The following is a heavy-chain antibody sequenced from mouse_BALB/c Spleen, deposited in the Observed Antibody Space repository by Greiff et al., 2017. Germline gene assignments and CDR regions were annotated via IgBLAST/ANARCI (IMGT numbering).Heavy chain of an antibody. CDR1: GYTFTSYT. D-gene: IGHD1-1*01. J-gene: IGHJ2*01. CDR2: INPSSGYT. V-gene: IGHV1-4*02. CDR3: ARVLLRYYFDY. Sequence: VQLVESAAELARPGASVKMSCKASGYTFTSYTMHWVKQRPGQGLEWIGYINPSSGYTEYNQKFKDKTTLTADKSSSTAYMQLSSLTSEDSAVYYCARVLLRYYFDYWGQGTTLTVSS.